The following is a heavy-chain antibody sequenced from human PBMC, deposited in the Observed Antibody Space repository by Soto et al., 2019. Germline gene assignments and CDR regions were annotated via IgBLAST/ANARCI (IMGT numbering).Heavy chain of an antibody. D-gene: IGHD2-2*03. V-gene: IGHV3-23*01. CDR2: ISGSGGST. Sequence: EVQLLESGGGLVQPGGSLRLSCAASGFTFSSYAMSWVRQAPGKGLEWVSAISGSGGSTDSADSVKGRFTISRNNSKNTLYLQMNSLSAEDTAVYDCASQPMDIGVVPAAIHCFDPWGQGTLVTVSS. CDR1: GFTFSSYA. J-gene: IGHJ5*02. CDR3: ASQPMDIGVVPAAIHCFDP.